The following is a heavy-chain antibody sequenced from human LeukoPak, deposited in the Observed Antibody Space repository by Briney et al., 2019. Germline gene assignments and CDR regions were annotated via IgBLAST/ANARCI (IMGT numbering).Heavy chain of an antibody. V-gene: IGHV4-30-2*01. CDR2: IYHSGST. CDR3: ARGRHFDY. J-gene: IGHJ4*02. D-gene: IGHD6-6*01. CDR1: GGSIGSGGYS. Sequence: SQTLSLTCAVSGGSIGSGGYSWSWIRQPPGKGLEWIGYIYHSGSTYYNPSLKSRVTISVDRSKNQFSLKLSSVTAADTAVYYCARGRHFDYWGQGTLVTVSS.